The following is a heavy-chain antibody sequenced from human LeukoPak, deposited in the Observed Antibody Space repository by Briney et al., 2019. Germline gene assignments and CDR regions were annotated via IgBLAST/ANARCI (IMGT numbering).Heavy chain of an antibody. CDR2: ISGSGDNT. D-gene: IGHD3-10*01. CDR1: GFTFSSYA. V-gene: IGHV3-23*01. Sequence: GGSLRLSCAASGFTFSSYAMTWVRQAPGKGLEWVSLISGSGDNTHYAGSVKGRLTISRDNSKNTLYLQVNSLRAEDTAVYYCAKGHWSGSNPDYLDYWGQGTLVTVSS. J-gene: IGHJ4*02. CDR3: AKGHWSGSNPDYLDY.